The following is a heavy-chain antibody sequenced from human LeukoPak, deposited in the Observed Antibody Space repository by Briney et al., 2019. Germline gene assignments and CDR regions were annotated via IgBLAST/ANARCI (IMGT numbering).Heavy chain of an antibody. CDR2: ISGSGGST. CDR3: AKAYSTEGRYGDLYDAFDI. D-gene: IGHD4-17*01. CDR1: GFTFSSYA. Sequence: GGSLRLSCAASGFTFSSYAMSWVRQAPGKGLEWVSAISGSGGSTYYADSVKGRFTISRDNSKNTLYLQMNSLRAEDTAVYYCAKAYSTEGRYGDLYDAFDIWGQGTMVTVSS. V-gene: IGHV3-23*01. J-gene: IGHJ3*02.